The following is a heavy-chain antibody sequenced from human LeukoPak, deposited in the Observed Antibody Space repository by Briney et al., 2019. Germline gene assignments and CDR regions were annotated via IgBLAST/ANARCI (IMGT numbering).Heavy chain of an antibody. D-gene: IGHD3-22*01. CDR1: GFTFSSYA. CDR2: ISGSGGST. V-gene: IGHV3-23*01. J-gene: IGHJ4*02. CDR3: AKTRPYYYDSSGYYIDY. Sequence: GGSLRLSCAASGFTFSSYAMSWVRQAPGKGLEWVSAISGSGGSTYYADSVKGRFTISRDNSKNTLYLQMNSLRAEDTAVYYCAKTRPYYYDSSGYYIDYWGQGTLVTVSS.